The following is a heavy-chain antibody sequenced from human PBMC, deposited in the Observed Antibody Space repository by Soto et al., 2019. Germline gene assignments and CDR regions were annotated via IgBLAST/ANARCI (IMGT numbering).Heavy chain of an antibody. CDR2: ISAYNGNT. J-gene: IGHJ4*02. V-gene: IGHV1-18*01. CDR3: ARDAPPEGC. CDR1: GYTFTSYA. D-gene: IGHD6-19*01. Sequence: QVQLVQSGAEVKKPGASVKVSCKASGYTFTSYAISWVRQAPGQGLEWMGWISAYNGNTNYAQKLQGRVTMTTDTATRAACMEPRSLRSDEAAVYCCARDAPPEGCWGQGTLVTVSS.